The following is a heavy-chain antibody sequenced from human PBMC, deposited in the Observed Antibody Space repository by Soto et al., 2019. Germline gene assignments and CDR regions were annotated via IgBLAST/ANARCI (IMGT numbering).Heavy chain of an antibody. CDR2: INPSGGST. CDR3: ARDLPRGVIKRSGPFDI. V-gene: IGHV1-46*03. D-gene: IGHD3-10*01. J-gene: IGHJ3*02. Sequence: ASVKVSCKASGYTFTGYYMHWVRQAPGQGLEWMGLINPSGGSTSYAQKFQGRVTMTRDTSMSTVYMELSSLRSEDTAVYYCARDLPRGVIKRSGPFDIWGQGTMVTVSS. CDR1: GYTFTGYY.